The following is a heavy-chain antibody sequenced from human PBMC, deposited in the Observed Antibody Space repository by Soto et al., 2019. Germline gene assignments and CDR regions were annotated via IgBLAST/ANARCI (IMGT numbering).Heavy chain of an antibody. Sequence: VQLVESGGGLVQPGGSLRLSCAASGFTFSSYEMNWVRQAPDKGLEWVAVIWYDGSNKYYADSVKGRFTISRDNSNNMLYLEMNSLRVEDTAVYYCARWGNWKVADNWGQGTLVTVSS. V-gene: IGHV3-33*08. CDR1: GFTFSSYE. CDR3: ARWGNWKVADN. CDR2: IWYDGSNK. J-gene: IGHJ4*02. D-gene: IGHD3-16*01.